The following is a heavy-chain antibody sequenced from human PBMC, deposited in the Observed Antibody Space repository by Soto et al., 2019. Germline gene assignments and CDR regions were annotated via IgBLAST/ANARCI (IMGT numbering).Heavy chain of an antibody. Sequence: ASVKVSCKASGYEFTAYDINWVRQASGQGLEWMGWMNPINGATGSARRFQGRVSMTRNTATATAYLELTSLRSDDSAVYFCGRGPSPRAPAGGTPYYYAMDVWGQGTTVTVSS. CDR1: GYEFTAYD. CDR3: GRGPSPRAPAGGTPYYYAMDV. CDR2: MNPINGAT. J-gene: IGHJ6*02. D-gene: IGHD2-2*01. V-gene: IGHV1-8*02.